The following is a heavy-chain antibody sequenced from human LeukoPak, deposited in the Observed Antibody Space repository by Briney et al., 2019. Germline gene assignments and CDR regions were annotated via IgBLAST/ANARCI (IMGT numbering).Heavy chain of an antibody. CDR2: ISAYNGIT. V-gene: IGHV1-18*01. Sequence: ASVKVSCKASGYTFTSYGISWVRQAPGQGLEWMGRISAYNGITNYAQKLQGRVTMTTDTSTSTAYMELRSLRSDDTAVYYCARDKSLNYYDSSGYYYDYWGQGTLVTVSS. D-gene: IGHD3-22*01. CDR1: GYTFTSYG. J-gene: IGHJ4*02. CDR3: ARDKSLNYYDSSGYYYDY.